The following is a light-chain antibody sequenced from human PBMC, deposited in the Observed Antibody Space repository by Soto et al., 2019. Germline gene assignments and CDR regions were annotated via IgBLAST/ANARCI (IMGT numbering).Light chain of an antibody. V-gene: IGKV4-1*01. CDR2: WAS. Sequence: DIVMTQSPDSLAVSLGERATINCKSSQSLLYTSNNKNYLAWYQQKPGQPPKLLIYWASTRESGVPDRFSGSGSWTDFTLTISSLQAEDVAVFYCHQYYNTPYTFGQGTKLEIK. CDR3: HQYYNTPYT. CDR1: QSLLYTSNNKNY. J-gene: IGKJ2*01.